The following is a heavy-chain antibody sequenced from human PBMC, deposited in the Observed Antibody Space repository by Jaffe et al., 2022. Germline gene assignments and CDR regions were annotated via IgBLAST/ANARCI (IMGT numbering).Heavy chain of an antibody. J-gene: IGHJ4*02. CDR3: VALTMTEYGDY. D-gene: IGHD3-22*01. V-gene: IGHV3-74*03. CDR1: GLTLSTSW. CDR2: IHTDGVST. Sequence: EVQLVESGGGVIQPGGSLRLSCTASGLTLSTSWTHWVRQVPGKGLVWVSHIHTDGVSTSYADSVKGRFTISRDNIRNTVFLQMDNLRDEDTAIYYCVALTMTEYGDYWGQGTLVTVSS.